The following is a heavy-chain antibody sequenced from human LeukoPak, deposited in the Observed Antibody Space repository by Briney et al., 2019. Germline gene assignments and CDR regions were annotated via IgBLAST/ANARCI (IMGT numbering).Heavy chain of an antibody. Sequence: GGSLRLSCAASGFTFSDYYMSWIRQAPGKGLEWVSYISSSGSTIYYADSVKGRFTISRDNAKNSLYLQMNSLRAEDTAVYYCARGARDYGDYHYYYYMDVWGKGTTVTVSS. V-gene: IGHV3-11*04. J-gene: IGHJ6*03. CDR2: ISSSGSTI. CDR1: GFTFSDYY. CDR3: ARGARDYGDYHYYYYMDV. D-gene: IGHD4-17*01.